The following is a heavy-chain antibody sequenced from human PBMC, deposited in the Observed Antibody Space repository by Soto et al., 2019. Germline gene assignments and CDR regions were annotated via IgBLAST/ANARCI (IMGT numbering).Heavy chain of an antibody. CDR2: ISSNGGST. J-gene: IGHJ4*02. Sequence: PXGSLRHSCSASGFTLSSYAMHWVRQAPGKGLEYVSAISSNGGSTYYADSVKGRFTISRDNSKNTLYLQMSSLRAEDTAVYYCVNLFSKYYDYRDLFYYWARGSPDPVSS. CDR1: GFTLSSYA. V-gene: IGHV3-64D*08. CDR3: VNLFSKYYDYRDLFYY. D-gene: IGHD3-3*01.